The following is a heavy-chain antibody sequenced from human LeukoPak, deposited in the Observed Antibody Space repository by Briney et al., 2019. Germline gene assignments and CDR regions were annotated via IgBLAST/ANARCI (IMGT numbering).Heavy chain of an antibody. CDR2: IIPIFGTA. J-gene: IGHJ4*02. D-gene: IGHD1-1*01. CDR3: AVQLERDLCFDY. V-gene: IGHV1-69*05. CDR1: GGTFSSYA. Sequence: ASVKVSCKASGGTFSSYAISWVRQAPGQGLEWMGGIIPIFGTANYAQKFQGRVTITTDESTSTAYMELSSLRSEDTAVYYCAVQLERDLCFDYWGQGTLVTVSS.